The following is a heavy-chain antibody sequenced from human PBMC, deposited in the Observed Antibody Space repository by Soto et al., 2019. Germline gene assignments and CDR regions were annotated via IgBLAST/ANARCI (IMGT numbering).Heavy chain of an antibody. Sequence: PGGSLRLSCAASGFTFSSYGMHWVRQAPGKGLEWVAVISYDGSNKYYADSVKGRFTISRDNSKNTLYLQMNSLRAEDTAVYYCAKLFYSSSSPFDPWGQGTLVTVSS. CDR2: ISYDGSNK. J-gene: IGHJ5*02. CDR1: GFTFSSYG. V-gene: IGHV3-30*18. D-gene: IGHD6-6*01. CDR3: AKLFYSSSSPFDP.